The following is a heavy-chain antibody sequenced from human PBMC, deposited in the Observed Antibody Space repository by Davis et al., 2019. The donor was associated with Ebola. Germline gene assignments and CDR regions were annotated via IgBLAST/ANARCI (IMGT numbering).Heavy chain of an antibody. CDR3: ARVVVVPAAIYFDY. Sequence: MPSETLSLTCAVYGGSFSGYYWSWIRQPPGKGLEWIGEINHSGSTNYNPSLKSRVTISVDTSKNQFSLKLSSVTAADTAVYYCARVVVVPAAIYFDYWGQGTLVTVSS. CDR2: INHSGST. CDR1: GGSFSGYY. V-gene: IGHV4-34*01. J-gene: IGHJ4*02. D-gene: IGHD2-2*01.